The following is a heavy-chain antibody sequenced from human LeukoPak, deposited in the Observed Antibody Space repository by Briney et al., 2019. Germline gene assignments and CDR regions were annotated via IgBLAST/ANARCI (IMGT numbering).Heavy chain of an antibody. V-gene: IGHV4-31*02. Sequence: TLSLTPSVSGDSVNIGLLYWTWIRQFPGNGLEWIGYVYYNGINRYNPSLRSRVPMSIATSKNLFSLKLNAGTVASTAVYYCARVGLGHCGDCSGISAAGYYYYYYIDVWGRGATVTV. CDR2: VYYNGIN. J-gene: IGHJ6*03. CDR3: ARVGLGHCGDCSGISAAGYYYYYYIDV. D-gene: IGHD2-15*01. CDR1: GDSVNIGLLY.